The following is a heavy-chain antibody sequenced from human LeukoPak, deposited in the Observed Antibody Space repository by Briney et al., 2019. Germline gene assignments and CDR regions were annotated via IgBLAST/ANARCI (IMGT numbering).Heavy chain of an antibody. CDR2: IKQDGSEK. V-gene: IGHV3-7*01. D-gene: IGHD3-3*01. Sequence: PGGSLRLSCAASGFSFSNYWMTWVRQAPGKGLEWVGNIKQDGSEKYYMDSMKGRFTISRDNANNLLYLQMNSLRAEDTAVYYCARDNYDDSTFDYWGQGTLVTVSS. CDR3: ARDNYDDSTFDY. CDR1: GFSFSNYW. J-gene: IGHJ4*02.